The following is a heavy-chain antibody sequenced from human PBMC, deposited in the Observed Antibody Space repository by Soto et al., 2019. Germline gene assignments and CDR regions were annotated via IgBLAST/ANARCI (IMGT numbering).Heavy chain of an antibody. D-gene: IGHD2-15*01. CDR1: GFTFRSYS. V-gene: IGHV3-48*02. Sequence: GSLRLSCAASGFTFRSYSMNWVRQAPGKGLEWVSYISSSSSTIYYADSVKGRFTISRDNAKNSLYLQMNSLRDEDTAVYYCARDHHCSGYRPHHTPNWLDPWGQGTLVTVSS. J-gene: IGHJ5*02. CDR3: ARDHHCSGYRPHHTPNWLDP. CDR2: ISSSSSTI.